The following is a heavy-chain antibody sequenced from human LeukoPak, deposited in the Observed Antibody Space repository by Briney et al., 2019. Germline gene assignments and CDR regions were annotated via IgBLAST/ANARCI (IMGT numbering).Heavy chain of an antibody. J-gene: IGHJ4*02. CDR1: GFTFDVYA. V-gene: IGHV3-43*02. D-gene: IGHD6-19*01. Sequence: GGSLRLSCAASGFTFDVYAMHCVRQAPGKGLEWVSLISGDGGSTYYADSVKGRFTISRDNSKNSLHLQMNSLRTEDTALYYCAKGRIAVAGYFDYWGQGTLVTVSS. CDR3: AKGRIAVAGYFDY. CDR2: ISGDGGST.